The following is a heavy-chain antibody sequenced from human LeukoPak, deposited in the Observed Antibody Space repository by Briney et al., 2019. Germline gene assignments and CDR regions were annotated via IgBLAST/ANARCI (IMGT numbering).Heavy chain of an antibody. CDR1: GFTFSSYA. J-gene: IGHJ6*02. D-gene: IGHD2-15*01. V-gene: IGHV3-21*01. Sequence: GGSLRLSCAASGFTFSSYAMSWVRQAPGKGLEWVSSITSSSSYIYYADSVKGRFTISRDNAKNSLYLQMNSLRAEDTAVYFCARDQVVVAATPGYYYGMDVWGQGTTVTVSS. CDR3: ARDQVVVAATPGYYYGMDV. CDR2: ITSSSSYI.